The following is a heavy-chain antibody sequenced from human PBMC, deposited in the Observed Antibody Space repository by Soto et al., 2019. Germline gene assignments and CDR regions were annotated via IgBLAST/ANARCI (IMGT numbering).Heavy chain of an antibody. CDR1: GFTFSSYG. CDR2: ISYDGSNK. V-gene: IGHV3-30*18. Sequence: QVQLVESGGGVVQPGRSLRLSCAASGFTFSSYGMHWVRQAPGKGLEWVAVISYDGSNKYYADSVKGRFTISRDNSKNTLYLQMNSLRAEDTAVYYCAKDRGSSSSIAFYYWGQGTLVTVSS. D-gene: IGHD6-6*01. CDR3: AKDRGSSSSIAFYY. J-gene: IGHJ4*02.